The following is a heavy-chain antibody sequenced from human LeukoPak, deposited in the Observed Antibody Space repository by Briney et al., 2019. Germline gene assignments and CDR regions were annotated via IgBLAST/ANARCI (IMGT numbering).Heavy chain of an antibody. CDR3: ARQRGSGCLDY. CDR1: RFTLSNYW. D-gene: IGHD6-19*01. J-gene: IGHJ4*02. V-gene: IGHV3-7*01. Sequence: PGGSLRLSCAASRFTLSNYWLSLVRQAPGKGLEWVANIKQDGSETYYVDSVKGRFTISRDNAKNSLSLQMNSLRAEDTAVYYCARQRGSGCLDYWGQGTLVTVSS. CDR2: IKQDGSET.